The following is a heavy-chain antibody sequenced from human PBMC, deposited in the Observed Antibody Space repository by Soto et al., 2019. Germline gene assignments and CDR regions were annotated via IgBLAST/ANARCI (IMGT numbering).Heavy chain of an antibody. V-gene: IGHV1-3*01. CDR3: ARDIQSVGPRANDAFDV. CDR1: GFTFSDNL. J-gene: IGHJ3*01. D-gene: IGHD5-18*01. Sequence: QVQLVQSGAELKKPGASGNISCTASGFTFSDNLINWVRHVPEQGLARMEWLNPDTGNKRYSETFQGRVTISRHPSASIAYLELSGLENEDTALYFCARDIQSVGPRANDAFDVWGQGTMITVSS. CDR2: LNPDTGNK.